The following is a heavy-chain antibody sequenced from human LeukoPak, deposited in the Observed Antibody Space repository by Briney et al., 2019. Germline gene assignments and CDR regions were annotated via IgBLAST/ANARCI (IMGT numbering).Heavy chain of an antibody. V-gene: IGHV3-23*01. CDR1: EFTFDNYA. Sequence: GGSLRLSCAASEFTFDNYAMSWVRQAPGKGPEWVSVISGSGYYSYYADSVKGRFTVSRDNSKTTLYLQMNSLRADDTAVYYCAKGGPTGSNYFDFWGQGTLVTVSS. D-gene: IGHD1-26*01. J-gene: IGHJ4*02. CDR3: AKGGPTGSNYFDF. CDR2: ISGSGYYS.